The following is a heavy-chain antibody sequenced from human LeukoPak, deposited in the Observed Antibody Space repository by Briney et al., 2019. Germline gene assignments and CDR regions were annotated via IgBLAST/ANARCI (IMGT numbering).Heavy chain of an antibody. CDR3: ARQDCSGGSCYLDY. J-gene: IGHJ4*02. CDR2: ISYHGRDQ. CDR1: GFSFRSYA. Sequence: PGGSLRLSCAASGFSFRSYAINWVRQAPGKGLDWVAVISYHGRDQFYADSVKGRFTISRDSSKNTLYLQMNSLRTEDTAVYYCARQDCSGGSCYLDYWGQGTLVTVSS. D-gene: IGHD2-15*01. V-gene: IGHV3-30*04.